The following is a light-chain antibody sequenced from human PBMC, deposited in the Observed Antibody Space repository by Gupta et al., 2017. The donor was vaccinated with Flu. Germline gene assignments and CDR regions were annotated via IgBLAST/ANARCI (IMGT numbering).Light chain of an antibody. CDR2: DAS. J-gene: IGKJ3*01. V-gene: IGKV1-33*01. Sequence: DIQVTQSPASLSASVGDRVTITCPANDDISNYLNWYQQKPGRAPKLLIYDASTLETGVPSRFSGRGFGTDFTFTISSLQPDDVATYYCQQYENVPPTFGPGTKV. CDR1: DDISNY. CDR3: QQYENVPPT.